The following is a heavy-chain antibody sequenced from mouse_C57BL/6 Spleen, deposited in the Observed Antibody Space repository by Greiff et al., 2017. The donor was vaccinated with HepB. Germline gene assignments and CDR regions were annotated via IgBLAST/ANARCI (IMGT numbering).Heavy chain of an antibody. J-gene: IGHJ2*01. Sequence: EVQVVESGGGLVQPGGSLKLSCAASGFTFSDYYMYWVRQTPEKRLEWVAYISNGGGSTYYPDTVKGRFTISRDNAKNTLYLQMSRLKSEDTAMYYCASGDGYNDYWGQGTTLTVSS. D-gene: IGHD2-3*01. V-gene: IGHV5-12*01. CDR1: GFTFSDYY. CDR3: ASGDGYNDY. CDR2: ISNGGGST.